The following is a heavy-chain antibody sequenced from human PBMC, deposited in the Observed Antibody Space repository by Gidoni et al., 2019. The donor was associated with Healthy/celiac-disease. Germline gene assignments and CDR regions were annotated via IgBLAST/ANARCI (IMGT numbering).Heavy chain of an antibody. V-gene: IGHV3-23*01. CDR3: AKDLRYYYYMDV. J-gene: IGHJ6*03. CDR1: GFTFSTYA. Sequence: EVQLLASGGGLVQPGGSLRLSCAASGFTFSTYAMSWVRQAPGKALEWGSSISNSGVSTYYADSVKGRFTISRDNSRDTLYLQMNSLRAEDTAVYYCAKDLRYYYYMDVWGKGTTVIVSS. CDR2: ISNSGVST.